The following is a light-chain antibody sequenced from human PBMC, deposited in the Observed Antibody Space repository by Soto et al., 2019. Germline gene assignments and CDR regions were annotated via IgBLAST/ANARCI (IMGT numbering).Light chain of an antibody. J-gene: IGKJ3*01. Sequence: EIVLTQSPGTLSLSPGERATLSCRASQSVSSSYLAWYQQKPGQSPRLLIYGASSRATGIPDRSSGSGSGTDFTLTISRLEPEDFAVYYCHQYGSSPLFTFGPGTKVDIK. CDR2: GAS. CDR3: HQYGSSPLFT. CDR1: QSVSSSY. V-gene: IGKV3-20*01.